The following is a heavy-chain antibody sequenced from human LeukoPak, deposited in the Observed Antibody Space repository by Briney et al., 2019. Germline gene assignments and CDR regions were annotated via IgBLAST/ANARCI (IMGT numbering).Heavy chain of an antibody. J-gene: IGHJ4*02. D-gene: IGHD3-3*01. V-gene: IGHV4-38-2*02. Sequence: PSETLSLTCTVSGYSISSGYYWDWIRQPPGKGLEWIGCIYHSGNTYYNPSLKSRVTISVDTSKNQFSLKLSSVTAADTAVYYCARAPYEFWSGYYLYFDYWGQGTLVTVSS. CDR3: ARAPYEFWSGYYLYFDY. CDR2: IYHSGNT. CDR1: GYSISSGYY.